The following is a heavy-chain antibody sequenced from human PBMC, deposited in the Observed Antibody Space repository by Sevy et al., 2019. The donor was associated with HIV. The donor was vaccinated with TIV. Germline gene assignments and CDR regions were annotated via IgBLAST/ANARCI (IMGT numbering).Heavy chain of an antibody. CDR2: ISPNSGGT. CDR1: GYTFTAYF. CDR3: ARASGPTVGAYFDY. Sequence: ASVKVSCKASGYTFTAYFLHWVRQAPGQGLEWMGRISPNSGGTNFAQKFQGRVTMTRDTSSNTAYMELTSLKFDDTALYYCARASGPTVGAYFDYWGQGTLVTVSS. D-gene: IGHD3-10*01. V-gene: IGHV1-2*06. J-gene: IGHJ4*02.